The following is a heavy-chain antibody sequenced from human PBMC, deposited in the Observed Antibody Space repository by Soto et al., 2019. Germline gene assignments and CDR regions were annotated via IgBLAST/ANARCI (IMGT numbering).Heavy chain of an antibody. CDR3: ARDPMIVVVITEWSNWFDP. J-gene: IGHJ5*02. V-gene: IGHV3-30-3*01. Sequence: GGSLRLSCAASGFTFSSYAMHWVRQAPGKGLEWVAVISYDGSNKYYADSVKGRFTISRDNSKNTLYLQMNSLRAEDTAVYYCARDPMIVVVITEWSNWFDPWGQGTLVTVSS. CDR2: ISYDGSNK. CDR1: GFTFSSYA. D-gene: IGHD3-22*01.